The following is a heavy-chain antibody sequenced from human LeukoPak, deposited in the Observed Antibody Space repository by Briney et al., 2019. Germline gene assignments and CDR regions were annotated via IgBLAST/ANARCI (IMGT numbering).Heavy chain of an antibody. Sequence: ASVKVPCKASGYTFTSYGISWVRQAPGQGLEWMGWISAYNGNTNYAQKFQGRVTITADESTSTAYMELSSLRSEDTAVYYCARARAYDSSGYYFSGVDYWGQGTLVTVSS. J-gene: IGHJ4*02. D-gene: IGHD3-22*01. CDR2: ISAYNGNT. CDR1: GYTFTSYG. V-gene: IGHV1-18*01. CDR3: ARARAYDSSGYYFSGVDY.